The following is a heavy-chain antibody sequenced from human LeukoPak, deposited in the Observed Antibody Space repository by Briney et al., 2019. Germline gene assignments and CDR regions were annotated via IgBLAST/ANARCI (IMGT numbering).Heavy chain of an antibody. D-gene: IGHD3-22*01. V-gene: IGHV4-31*03. Sequence: PSQTLSLTCTVSGGSISSGGYYWSWIRQHPGKGLEWIGYIYYSGSTYYNPSLKSRVTISVDTSKNQFSLKLSSVTAADTAVYYCARAEPPRTYYYDSSVDWFDPWGQGTLVTVSS. CDR1: GGSISSGGYY. CDR3: ARAEPPRTYYYDSSVDWFDP. J-gene: IGHJ5*02. CDR2: IYYSGST.